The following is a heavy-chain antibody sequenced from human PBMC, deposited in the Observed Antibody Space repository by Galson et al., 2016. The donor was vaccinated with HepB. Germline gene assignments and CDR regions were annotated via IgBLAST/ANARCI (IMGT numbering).Heavy chain of an antibody. Sequence: LRLSCAASGLTFSDFYMSWIRLAPGKGLEWVSYISSSSSHTNYADSVKGRFTISRDNANNSLYLQMNSLRVEDTAVYYCARVDYGGGWREGWFDPWGQGTLVTVSS. CDR1: GLTFSDFY. J-gene: IGHJ5*02. CDR3: ARVDYGGGWREGWFDP. D-gene: IGHD6-19*01. V-gene: IGHV3-11*06. CDR2: ISSSSSHT.